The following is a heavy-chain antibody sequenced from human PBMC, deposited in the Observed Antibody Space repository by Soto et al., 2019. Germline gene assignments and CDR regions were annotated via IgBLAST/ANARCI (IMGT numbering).Heavy chain of an antibody. D-gene: IGHD6-6*01. V-gene: IGHV1-24*01. CDR3: ATDWPYSGSSRPLTLQH. J-gene: IGHJ1*01. Sequence: ASVKVSCKVSGYTLTELSMHWVRQAPGKGLEWMGGFDPEDGETIYAQKFQGRVTMTEDTSTDTAYVELSSLRSEDTAVYYCATDWPYSGSSRPLTLQHWGQGTLVTVSS. CDR1: GYTLTELS. CDR2: FDPEDGET.